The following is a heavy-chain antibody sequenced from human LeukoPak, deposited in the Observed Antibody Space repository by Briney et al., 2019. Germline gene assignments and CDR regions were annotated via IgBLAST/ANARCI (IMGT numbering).Heavy chain of an antibody. CDR2: ISAYNGNT. D-gene: IGHD3-9*01. V-gene: IGHV1-18*01. CDR1: GYTFTSYG. CDR3: ARVGVLRYFDWLSEVSYFDY. J-gene: IGHJ4*02. Sequence: ASVKVSCKASGYTFTSYGISWVRQAPGQGLEWMGWISAYNGNTNYAQKLQGRVTMTTDTSTSTAYMELRSLRSDDTAVYYCARVGVLRYFDWLSEVSYFDYWGQGTLVTVSS.